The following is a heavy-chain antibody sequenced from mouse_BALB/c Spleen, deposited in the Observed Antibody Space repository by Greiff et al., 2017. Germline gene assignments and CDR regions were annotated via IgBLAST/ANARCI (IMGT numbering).Heavy chain of an antibody. D-gene: IGHD2-4*01. J-gene: IGHJ3*01. CDR2: ISDGGSYT. CDR3: ARGNDYDAWFAY. V-gene: IGHV5-4*02. CDR1: GFTFSDYY. Sequence: DVKLVESGGGLVKPGGSLKLSCAASGFTFSDYYMYWVRQTPEKRLEWVATISDGGSYTYYPDSVKGRFTISRDNAKNNLYLQMSSLKSEDTAMYYCARGNDYDAWFAYWGQGTLVTVSA.